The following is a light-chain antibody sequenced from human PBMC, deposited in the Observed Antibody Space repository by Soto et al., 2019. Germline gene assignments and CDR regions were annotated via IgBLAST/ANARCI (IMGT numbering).Light chain of an antibody. V-gene: IGKV4-1*01. CDR2: WAS. CDR3: QQYYSTPYT. J-gene: IGKJ2*01. CDR1: QSVLYSSSNKNY. Sequence: DIVMTQSPDSLAVSLGERATINCKSSQSVLYSSSNKNYLAWYQQKPGQPPKLLIYWASTRESGVPDPFSGSGSGRDFTLTISSLQAEDVAVYYCQQYYSTPYTFGQGAKLEIK.